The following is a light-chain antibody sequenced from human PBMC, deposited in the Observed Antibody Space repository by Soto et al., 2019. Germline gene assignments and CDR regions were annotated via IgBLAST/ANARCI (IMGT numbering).Light chain of an antibody. CDR2: DVS. CDR1: SSDVGGYNY. J-gene: IGLJ1*01. Sequence: QSVLPQPASVSGSPGHSITISCTGTSSDVGGYNYVSWYQQHPGKAPKLMIYDVSNRPSGVSNRFSGSKSGNTASLTISGLQAEDEADYYCSSYTSSGSYVFGTGTKVTVL. CDR3: SSYTSSGSYV. V-gene: IGLV2-14*03.